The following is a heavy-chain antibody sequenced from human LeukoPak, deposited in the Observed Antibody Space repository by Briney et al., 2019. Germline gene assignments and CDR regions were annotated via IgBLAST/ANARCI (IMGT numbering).Heavy chain of an antibody. D-gene: IGHD3-16*01. CDR2: IKQDGSEK. CDR3: ARGGPYDRTDYFDY. Sequence: QTGGSLRLSCAASGVTCSSYWMSWVRQAPGKGLEWVANIKQDGSEKYYVDSVKGRFTISRDNAKNSLYLQMNSLRAEDTAVYSCARGGPYDRTDYFDYWGQGTLVIVSS. CDR1: GVTCSSYW. J-gene: IGHJ4*02. V-gene: IGHV3-7*01.